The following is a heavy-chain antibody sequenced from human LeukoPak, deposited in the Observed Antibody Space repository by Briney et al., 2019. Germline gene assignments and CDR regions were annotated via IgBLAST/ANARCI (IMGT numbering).Heavy chain of an antibody. CDR1: GFTFSTYG. CDR3: AKEDSRSRYFDY. Sequence: PGGSLRLSCAASGFTFSTYGMSWVRQAPGKGLQWVSTIPSGGGTYYADSVKGRFTISRDNSKNTLYLQMNSLRAEDTAVYYCAKEDSRSRYFDYWGQGTLVTVSS. D-gene: IGHD6-6*01. J-gene: IGHJ4*02. CDR2: IPSGGGT. V-gene: IGHV3-23*01.